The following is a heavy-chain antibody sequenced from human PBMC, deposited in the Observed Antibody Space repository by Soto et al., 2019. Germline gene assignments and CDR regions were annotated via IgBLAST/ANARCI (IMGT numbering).Heavy chain of an antibody. Sequence: GSSVKVSCKASGYRFTRYSLHWGRQAPGQGLEWMGWINAGNGNTRYSQRFQGRVTISRDTSAYTAYMDLSSLRSEDTAVYYCARDICAHGVCSYNWIDPRRQGTLVTVSS. CDR2: INAGNGNT. J-gene: IGHJ5*02. CDR1: GYRFTRYS. CDR3: ARDICAHGVCSYNWIDP. D-gene: IGHD2-8*01. V-gene: IGHV1-3*01.